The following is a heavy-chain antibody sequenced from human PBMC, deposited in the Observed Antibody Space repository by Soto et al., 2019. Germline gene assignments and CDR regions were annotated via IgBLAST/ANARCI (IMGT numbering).Heavy chain of an antibody. CDR2: IYHSGST. J-gene: IGHJ4*02. Sequence: SETLSLTCAVSGGSISSGGYSWGWIRQPPGKGLEWIGYIYHSGSTYYNPSLKSRVTISVDRSRNQFSLKLSSVTAEDTAVYYCARVPDYWGQGTLVTSPQ. CDR1: GGSISSGGYS. CDR3: ARVPDY. V-gene: IGHV4-30-2*01.